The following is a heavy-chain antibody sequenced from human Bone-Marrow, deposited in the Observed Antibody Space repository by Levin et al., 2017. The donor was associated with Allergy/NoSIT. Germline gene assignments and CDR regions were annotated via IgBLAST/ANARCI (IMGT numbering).Heavy chain of an antibody. Sequence: GESLKISCAGSGFTLSKCAMSWVRQAPGKGLEWVSVIRDGSGYTQYADSVKGRFTISRDNSKNTVYLQMNSLRVEDTAVYYCANHDLSGYSSGWGEKFGYWGQGTLVTVSS. CDR1: GFTLSKCA. CDR2: IRDGSGYT. V-gene: IGHV3-23*01. J-gene: IGHJ4*02. CDR3: ANHDLSGYSSGWGEKFGY. D-gene: IGHD6-19*01.